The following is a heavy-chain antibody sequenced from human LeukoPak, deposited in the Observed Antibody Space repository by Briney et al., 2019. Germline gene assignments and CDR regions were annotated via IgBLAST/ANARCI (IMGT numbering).Heavy chain of an antibody. D-gene: IGHD2-15*01. CDR3: ARGISYCSGGSCYGY. Sequence: GGSLRLSCAASGFTFSSYDMHWVRQATGKGLEWVSAIGTAGDTYYPGSVKGRFTISRENTKNSLYLQMNSLRAEDTAVYYCARGISYCSGGSCYGYWGQGTLVTVSS. V-gene: IGHV3-13*01. CDR1: GFTFSSYD. CDR2: IGTAGDT. J-gene: IGHJ4*02.